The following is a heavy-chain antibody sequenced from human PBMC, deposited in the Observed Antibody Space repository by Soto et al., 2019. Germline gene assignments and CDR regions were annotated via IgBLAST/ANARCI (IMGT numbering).Heavy chain of an antibody. Sequence: PGGPLRLSCAASGFTFRSYAMSWVRQAPGKGLEWVSGISGSVISTHYAGSVKGRFTVSRDNSKNTLYLQMNSLRAEDTAVYNCAKEPVGPDWYFDLWGRGTLVTVSS. CDR2: ISGSVIST. CDR3: AKEPVGPDWYFDL. CDR1: GFTFRSYA. V-gene: IGHV3-23*01. J-gene: IGHJ2*01.